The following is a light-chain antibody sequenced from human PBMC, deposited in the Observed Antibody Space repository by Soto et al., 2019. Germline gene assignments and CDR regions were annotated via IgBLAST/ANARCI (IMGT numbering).Light chain of an antibody. V-gene: IGKV3-11*01. CDR1: QSFSNF. Sequence: EIVLTQPPATLSLSPGERATLSCRASQSFSNFLAWYQQKPGQAPRLLIYDASIRATGIPARFSGSGSGTDFTLTISSLEPEDFAIYYCQQRGDWPSFGGGTKVDTK. J-gene: IGKJ4*01. CDR2: DAS. CDR3: QQRGDWPS.